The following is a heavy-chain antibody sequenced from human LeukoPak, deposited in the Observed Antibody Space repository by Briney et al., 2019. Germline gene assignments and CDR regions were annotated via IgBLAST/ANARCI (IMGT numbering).Heavy chain of an antibody. Sequence: ASVKVSCKVSGYTLTELSMHWVRQAPGKGLEWMGGFDPEDGETIYAQKFQGRVTMTEDTSTDTAYMELSSLRSEDTVVYYCATKDDILTGYSFDYWGQGTLVTVSS. J-gene: IGHJ4*02. V-gene: IGHV1-24*01. D-gene: IGHD3-9*01. CDR1: GYTLTELS. CDR2: FDPEDGET. CDR3: ATKDDILTGYSFDY.